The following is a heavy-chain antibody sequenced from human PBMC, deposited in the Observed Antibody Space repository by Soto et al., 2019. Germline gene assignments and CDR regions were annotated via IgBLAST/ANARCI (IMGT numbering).Heavy chain of an antibody. J-gene: IGHJ4*02. D-gene: IGHD6-19*01. CDR3: VRGEGGWETY. CDR1: GETFCISV. CDR2: ISYDGSNK. V-gene: IGHV3-33*05. Sequence: PCCSPRLARSASGETFCISVLAVARQAPGKGLEWVAVISYDGSNKYYADSVKGRFTISRDNSKNTLYLQMNSLRAEDTAVYYCVRGEGGWETYWGQGTLVTVSS.